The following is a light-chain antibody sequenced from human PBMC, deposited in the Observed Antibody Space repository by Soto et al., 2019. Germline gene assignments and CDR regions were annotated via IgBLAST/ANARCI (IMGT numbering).Light chain of an antibody. Sequence: QPVLTQPPSASGSPGQSVTISCTGTSSDVGGYNYVSWYQQHPGKAPKFMIYEVSKRPSGVPDRFSGSKSGNTASLTVSGLQAEDEADYYCSSYAGRTVIFGGGTKVTVL. V-gene: IGLV2-8*01. J-gene: IGLJ2*01. CDR2: EVS. CDR1: SSDVGGYNY. CDR3: SSYAGRTVI.